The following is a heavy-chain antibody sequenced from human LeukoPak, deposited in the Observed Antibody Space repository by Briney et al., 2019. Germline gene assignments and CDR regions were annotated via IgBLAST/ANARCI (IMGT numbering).Heavy chain of an antibody. CDR1: GFTFSDYY. Sequence: GGSLRLSCAASGFTFSDYYMSWIRQAPGKGLEGVSYISSSGSTIYYADSVKDRFNISRDNAKNSLYLQMKSLRAEDTAVYYCARDRSVYYDSSGYYWGQGTLVTVSS. CDR3: ARDRSVYYDSSGYY. V-gene: IGHV3-11*01. CDR2: ISSSGSTI. D-gene: IGHD3-22*01. J-gene: IGHJ4*02.